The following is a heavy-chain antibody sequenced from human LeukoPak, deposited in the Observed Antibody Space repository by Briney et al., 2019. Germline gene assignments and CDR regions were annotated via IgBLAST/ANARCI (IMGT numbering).Heavy chain of an antibody. CDR2: TRNKANSYST. V-gene: IGHV3-72*01. D-gene: IGHD1-26*01. CDR3: ARLNRIGGTYFFDY. J-gene: IGHJ4*02. CDR1: GFTFSDHY. Sequence: QPGGSLRLSCAASGFTFSDHYMDWVRQAPGKGLEWVGRTRNKANSYSTAYAASVIDRFTISRDVSENSLYLQMSSLKTEDTAVYYCARLNRIGGTYFFDYWGQGTLVTVSS.